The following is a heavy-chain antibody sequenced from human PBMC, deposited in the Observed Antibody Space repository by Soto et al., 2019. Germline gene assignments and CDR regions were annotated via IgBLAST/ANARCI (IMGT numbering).Heavy chain of an antibody. J-gene: IGHJ5*02. D-gene: IGHD4-17*01. Sequence: ASVKVSCKASGYTVTSYDINWVRQATGQGLEWMGWMNPNSGNTGYAQKFQGRVTMTRNTSISTAYMELSSLGSEDTAVYYCARHSDYGDYDEWFDPWGQGTLVTVSS. CDR2: MNPNSGNT. CDR3: ARHSDYGDYDEWFDP. V-gene: IGHV1-8*01. CDR1: GYTVTSYD.